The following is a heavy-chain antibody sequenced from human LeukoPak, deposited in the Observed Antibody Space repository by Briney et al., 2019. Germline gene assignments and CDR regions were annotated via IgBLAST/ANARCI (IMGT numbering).Heavy chain of an antibody. D-gene: IGHD6-19*01. J-gene: IGHJ4*02. V-gene: IGHV5-51*01. CDR1: GYSFTSYW. Sequence: GESLQIPCKGSGYSFTSYWIGWVRHMPRKGLEWMGIIYPGDSDTRYSPSFQCRVTIPADKSISTAYLQWSSLKASDTAMYYCARVLGSGRGGRESSRFDYWGQGTLVTVSS. CDR2: IYPGDSDT. CDR3: ARVLGSGRGGRESSRFDY.